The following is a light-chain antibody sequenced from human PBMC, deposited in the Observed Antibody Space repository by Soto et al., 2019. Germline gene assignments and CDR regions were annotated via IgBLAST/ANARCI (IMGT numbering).Light chain of an antibody. V-gene: IGLV2-8*01. CDR3: SSYGGGLI. Sequence: QSALTQPPSASGSPGQSVTISCTGTSSDVGRYNYVSWYQQHPGKAPKLMIFEVSKRPSGVPDRFSGSKSGNTASLTVSGLQAEDAADYYCSSYGGGLIFGGGTKLTVL. CDR1: SSDVGRYNY. CDR2: EVS. J-gene: IGLJ2*01.